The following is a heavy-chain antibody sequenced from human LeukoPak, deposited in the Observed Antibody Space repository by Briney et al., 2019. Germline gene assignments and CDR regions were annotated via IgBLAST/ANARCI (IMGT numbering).Heavy chain of an antibody. J-gene: IGHJ4*02. V-gene: IGHV4-39*07. Sequence: SETLSLTCTVSGGSISSTPYYWGRIRQPPGKGLEWIGSLYYSGSTYYNPSLKSRVTISVDTSKNNFSLKLSSVTAADTAVYYCARNRGDYWGQGTLVTVSS. CDR3: ARNRGDY. CDR2: LYYSGST. CDR1: GGSISSTPYY. D-gene: IGHD1-14*01.